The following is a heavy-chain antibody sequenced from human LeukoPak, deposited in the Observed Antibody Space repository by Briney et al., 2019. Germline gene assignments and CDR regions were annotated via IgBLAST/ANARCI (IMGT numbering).Heavy chain of an antibody. Sequence: SETLSLTCTVSGGSISSSDYYWGWIRQPPGKGLEWIASIYYSGNTYYNPSLKSRVTISVDTSKNQFSLKLTSVTAADTAVYYCARVLGLYSSAWAHDYWGQGTLVTVSS. V-gene: IGHV4-39*07. D-gene: IGHD6-19*01. CDR2: IYYSGNT. J-gene: IGHJ4*02. CDR3: ARVLGLYSSAWAHDY. CDR1: GGSISSSDYY.